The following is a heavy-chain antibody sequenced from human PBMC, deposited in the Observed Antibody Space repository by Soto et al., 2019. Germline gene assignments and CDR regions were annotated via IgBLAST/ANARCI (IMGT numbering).Heavy chain of an antibody. CDR3: ATDLSWGQCEY. Sequence: EVQLVESGGGLVQPGGSLRLSCAVSGFTFSSYWMHWVRQDPGKGLVWVSSINTDGTSTQYADSVKGRFTVSRDNAKNTLYVQMNSLRAEDTAGYYCATDLSWGQCEYWGQGTQVTVSS. CDR2: INTDGTST. J-gene: IGHJ4*02. CDR1: GFTFSSYW. V-gene: IGHV3-74*03. D-gene: IGHD3-16*01.